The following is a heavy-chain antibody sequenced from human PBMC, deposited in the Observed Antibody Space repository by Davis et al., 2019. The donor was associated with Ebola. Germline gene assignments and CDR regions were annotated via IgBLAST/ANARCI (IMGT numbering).Heavy chain of an antibody. V-gene: IGHV3-23*01. Sequence: GESLKISCAASGFTFSTYAMTWVRQAPGKGLEWVSAIRGSTYYADSVKGRFTISRDNSKNTLYLQMNSLRAEDTAVYYCARSLWPLGDYWGQGTLVIVSS. CDR1: GFTFSTYA. D-gene: IGHD3-10*01. CDR2: IRGST. J-gene: IGHJ4*02. CDR3: ARSLWPLGDY.